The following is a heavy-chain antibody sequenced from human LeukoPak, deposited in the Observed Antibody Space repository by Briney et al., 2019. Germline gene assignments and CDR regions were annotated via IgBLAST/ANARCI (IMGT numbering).Heavy chain of an antibody. CDR3: ATSKPGDFWSGYFNGAFDI. J-gene: IGHJ3*02. V-gene: IGHV5-51*01. CDR1: GYSFTSYW. Sequence: PGESLKISCKGSGYSFTSYWIGWVRQMPGKGLEWMGIIYPGDSDTRYSPSFQGQVTISADKSISTAYLQWSSLKASDTAMYYCATSKPGDFWSGYFNGAFDIWGQGTMVTVSS. D-gene: IGHD3-3*01. CDR2: IYPGDSDT.